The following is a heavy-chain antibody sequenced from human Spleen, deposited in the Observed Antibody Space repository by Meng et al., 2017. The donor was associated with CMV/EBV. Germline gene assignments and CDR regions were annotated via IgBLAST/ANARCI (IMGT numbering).Heavy chain of an antibody. Sequence: GSLRLSCAVYGGSFSDFYWTWIRQSPGRGLEWIGAISHSGTDNYNPSLKSRVTISVDTSKNQFSLKLKSLSAADTAIYYCARAMGNRPRSKLLGSRRTRDFYYGLDVWGQGTTVTVSS. CDR3: ARAMGNRPRSKLLGSRRTRDFYYGLDV. J-gene: IGHJ6*02. CDR1: GGSFSDFY. D-gene: IGHD2/OR15-2a*01. CDR2: ISHSGTD. V-gene: IGHV4-34*01.